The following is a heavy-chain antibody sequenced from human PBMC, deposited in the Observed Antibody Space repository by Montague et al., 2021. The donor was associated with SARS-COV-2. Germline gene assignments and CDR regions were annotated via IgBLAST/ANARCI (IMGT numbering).Heavy chain of an antibody. CDR1: GGPISSSSYY. J-gene: IGHJ3*02. V-gene: IGHV4-39*01. Sequence: SETLSLTCTVSGGPISSSSYYWGWIRQPPGKGLEWIGSIYYSGSTYYNPYLKSRVTISVDTSKNQFSLKLSSVTAADTAVYYCARQENSSGWFKPDAFDIWGQGTMVTVSS. CDR3: ARQENSSGWFKPDAFDI. CDR2: IYYSGST. D-gene: IGHD6-19*01.